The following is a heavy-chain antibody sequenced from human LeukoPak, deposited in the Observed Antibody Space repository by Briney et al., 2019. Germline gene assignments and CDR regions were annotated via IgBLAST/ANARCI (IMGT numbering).Heavy chain of an antibody. CDR1: GDIFSSHV. V-gene: IGHV1-69*05. Sequence: SVTVSCKASGDIFSSHVISWVRQAPGQGLEWLGGINQMFGTVKNAQKFQGRVTITTDESTSTTYMELSSLRSEDTAVYYCARERRDPRRSPETLYYYYMDVWGQGTTVTVSS. D-gene: IGHD1-14*01. CDR3: ARERRDPRRSPETLYYYYMDV. J-gene: IGHJ6*03. CDR2: INQMFGTV.